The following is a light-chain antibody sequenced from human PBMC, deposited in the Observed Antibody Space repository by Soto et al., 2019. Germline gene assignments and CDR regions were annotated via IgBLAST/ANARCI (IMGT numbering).Light chain of an antibody. J-gene: IGKJ1*01. CDR1: QGVSSTF. CDR2: GAS. CDR3: QQYESSRT. Sequence: EIVLTQSPGTLSLTPGERATLSCRASQGVSSTFLAWYQQKPGQAPKVLIYGASTRATGIPDRFSGSGSGTDFTLTISRLEPEDFAMYYCQQYESSRTFGQGTKVE. V-gene: IGKV3-20*01.